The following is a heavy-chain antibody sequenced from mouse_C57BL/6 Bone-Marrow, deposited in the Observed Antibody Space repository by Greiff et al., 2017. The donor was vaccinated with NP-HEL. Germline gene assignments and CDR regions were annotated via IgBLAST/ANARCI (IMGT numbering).Heavy chain of an antibody. J-gene: IGHJ4*01. D-gene: IGHD2-4*01. CDR3: ARSIYYDYADDAINAKDY. CDR1: GFTFTDYY. CDR2: IRNKANGYTT. V-gene: IGHV7-3*01. Sequence: EVQRVESGGGLVQPGGSLSLSCAASGFTFTDYYMSWVRQPPGKALEWLGFIRNKANGYTTEYSASVKGRFTISRAKSPSILYLQMNALRAEDSATYYCARSIYYDYADDAINAKDYWGQGTSVTVSS.